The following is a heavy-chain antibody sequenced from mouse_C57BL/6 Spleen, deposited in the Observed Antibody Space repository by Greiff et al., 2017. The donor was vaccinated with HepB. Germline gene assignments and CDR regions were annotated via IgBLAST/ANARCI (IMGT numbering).Heavy chain of an antibody. D-gene: IGHD2-3*01. J-gene: IGHJ2*01. V-gene: IGHV7-3*01. Sequence: DVKLVESGGGLVQPGGSLSLSCAASGFTFTDYYMSWVRQPPGKALEWLGFIRNKANGYTTEYSASVKGRFTISRDNSQSILYLQRNALRAEDSATYYCARDDGYYDYWGQGTTLTVSS. CDR3: ARDDGYYDY. CDR1: GFTFTDYY. CDR2: IRNKANGYTT.